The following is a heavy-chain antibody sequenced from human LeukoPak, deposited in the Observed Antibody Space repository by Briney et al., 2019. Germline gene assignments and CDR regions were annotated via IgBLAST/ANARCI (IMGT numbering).Heavy chain of an antibody. CDR2: IYYSGNT. J-gene: IGHJ6*02. V-gene: IGHV4-59*01. Sequence: PSETLSLTCTVSGGSISSYYWSWIRQPPGKGLEWIGDIYYSGNTKYNPSLKSRVTISVDTSKNQFSQKLSSVTAADTAVYYCATDIAGITMVQGGYYYGMDVWGQGTTVTVSS. CDR3: ATDIAGITMVQGGYYYGMDV. CDR1: GGSISSYY. D-gene: IGHD3-10*01.